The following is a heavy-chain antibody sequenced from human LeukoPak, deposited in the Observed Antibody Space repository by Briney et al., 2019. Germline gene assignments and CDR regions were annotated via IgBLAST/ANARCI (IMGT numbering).Heavy chain of an antibody. J-gene: IGHJ3*02. Sequence: GSLRLSCAASGFTFRTYDMHWVRQVTGEGLEWVSAIDTAGGTYYPGSVKGRFTISRENTKNSLYLQMNSLRAEDTAVYYCARDRDKAFDIWGQGTMVTVSS. CDR2: IDTAGGT. D-gene: IGHD2-15*01. V-gene: IGHV3-13*04. CDR3: ARDRDKAFDI. CDR1: GFTFRTYD.